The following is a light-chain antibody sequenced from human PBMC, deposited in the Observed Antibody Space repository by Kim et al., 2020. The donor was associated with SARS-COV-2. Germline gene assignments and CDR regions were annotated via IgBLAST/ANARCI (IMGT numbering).Light chain of an antibody. CDR1: ETASNC. J-gene: IGKJ3*01. V-gene: IGKV1-33*01. Sequence: VGDRLTFSYRGLETASNCVKWQARDARKAPKVLVSDASYLVTGVPSRVSGSGSGTDLTLPISTLQPEDFATFYCQQYDNLPLTFGPGTKVD. CDR3: QQYDNLPLT. CDR2: DAS.